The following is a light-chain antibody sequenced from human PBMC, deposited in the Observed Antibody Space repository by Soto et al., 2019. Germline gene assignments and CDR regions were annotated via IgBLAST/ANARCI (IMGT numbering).Light chain of an antibody. Sequence: EIGITQSPATVSVSPGERVTLSCRARQSVGSYLAWYQQKPGQAPRLLIYGASRRASGIPARFSGSGSETEYFLPIISLQAEDSAVYFCQQYNNWQTWTFGQGTKVDI. J-gene: IGKJ1*01. CDR2: GAS. CDR1: QSVGSY. V-gene: IGKV3-15*01. CDR3: QQYNNWQTWT.